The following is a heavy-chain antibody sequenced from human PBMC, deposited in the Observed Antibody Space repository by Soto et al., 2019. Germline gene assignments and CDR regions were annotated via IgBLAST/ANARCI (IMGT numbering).Heavy chain of an antibody. D-gene: IGHD5-12*01. J-gene: IGHJ4*02. V-gene: IGHV5-51*01. CDR3: ARPRGYSGYDYYFDY. CDR1: GYSFTSYW. Sequence: GESLKISCKGSGYSFTSYWIGWVRQMPGKGLEWMGIIYPGDSDTRYSPSFQGQVTISADKSISTAYLQWSSLKASDTAMYYCARPRGYSGYDYYFDYWCQGTLVTVSS. CDR2: IYPGDSDT.